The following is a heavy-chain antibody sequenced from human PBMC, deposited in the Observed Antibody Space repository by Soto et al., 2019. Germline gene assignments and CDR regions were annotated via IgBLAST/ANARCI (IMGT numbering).Heavy chain of an antibody. CDR3: AASIFYYGMDV. V-gene: IGHV5-51*01. CDR2: VYPGDSDT. J-gene: IGHJ6*02. CDR1: GDTFTNYW. Sequence: PGESLKISCNGSGDTFTNYWIGLVLQVPGKGLEWMGIVYPGDSDTKYNPSFQGQVTISADKSITTTYLRWTSLKASDTAIYYCAASIFYYGMDVWGQGATVTVS.